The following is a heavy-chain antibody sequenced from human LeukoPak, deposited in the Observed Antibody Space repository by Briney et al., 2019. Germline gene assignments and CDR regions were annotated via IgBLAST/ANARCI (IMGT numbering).Heavy chain of an antibody. CDR3: ARIGYSSSSFDY. J-gene: IGHJ4*02. CDR1: GFRFSNYW. CDR2: IKQDGSEK. V-gene: IGHV3-7*01. Sequence: GGSLRLSYAASGFRFSNYWMSWVRQAPGKGLEWVANIKQDGSEKDYVDSMKGRFTISRDNAKNSVYLQVDSLRVEDTAVYYCARIGYSSSSFDYWGQGTLVTVSS. D-gene: IGHD6-13*01.